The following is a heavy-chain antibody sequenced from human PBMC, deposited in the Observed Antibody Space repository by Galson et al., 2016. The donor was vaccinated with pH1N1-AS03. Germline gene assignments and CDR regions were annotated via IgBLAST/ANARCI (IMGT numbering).Heavy chain of an antibody. J-gene: IGHJ6*02. V-gene: IGHV4-4*02. CDR2: VSHAGRT. Sequence: SETLSLTCAVSGDSISTSNWWSWVRQPPGKGLEWIGEVSHAGRTNYSPSLKSRVTISLDKSKNQFSPQLTSVTAADTAVNYCARDVLPYSLGLDVWGQGTTVTVSS. CDR3: ARDVLPYSLGLDV. D-gene: IGHD5-18*01. CDR1: GDSISTSNW.